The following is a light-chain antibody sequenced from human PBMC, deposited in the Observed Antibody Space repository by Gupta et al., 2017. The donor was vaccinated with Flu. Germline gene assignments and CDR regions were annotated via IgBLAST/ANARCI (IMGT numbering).Light chain of an antibody. CDR1: QSLLHHDGVTY. V-gene: IGKV2D-29*01. CDR2: EIS. CDR3: MQSLQLQC. J-gene: IGKJ2*01. Sequence: EIVMTQTPLSLSVTPGQPASISCRSNQSLLHHDGVTYFYWYIHKAGQPPRLLIYEISKPFSGVPHRFRGSGSGTDFTLESSRVEAEDVGTYYCMQSLQLQCFGQGTRLEIE.